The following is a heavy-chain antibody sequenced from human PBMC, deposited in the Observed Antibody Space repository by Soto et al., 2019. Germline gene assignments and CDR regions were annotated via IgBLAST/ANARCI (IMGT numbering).Heavy chain of an antibody. D-gene: IGHD3-22*01. CDR3: ARDGSSGYYDDYYYGMDV. V-gene: IGHV1-18*01. J-gene: IGHJ6*02. Sequence: QVQLVQSGAEVKKPGASVKVSCKSSGYTFSTYAISWVRQAPGQGLEWMGWINPDNADTNYAHNFQGRVTMTTDTSTNTVYMELRILRSDDTAIYFCARDGSSGYYDDYYYGMDVWGQGTTVTVSS. CDR2: INPDNADT. CDR1: GYTFSTYA.